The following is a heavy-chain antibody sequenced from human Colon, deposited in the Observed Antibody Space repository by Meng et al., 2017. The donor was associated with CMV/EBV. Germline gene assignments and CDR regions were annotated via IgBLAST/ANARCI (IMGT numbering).Heavy chain of an antibody. V-gene: IGHV3-53*01. CDR2: IYKGGNI. CDR3: ARDRRSRGYYYDDVGHFDY. CDR1: GFTFSIYA. Sequence: GESLKISCAASGFTFSIYAMHWVRQAPGKGLEWVSVIYKGGNIKYSDSVKGRFTIFRDNSKNTVYLQMHSLRVEDTAVYYCARDRRSRGYYYDDVGHFDYWGQGTLVTVSS. D-gene: IGHD3-22*01. J-gene: IGHJ4*02.